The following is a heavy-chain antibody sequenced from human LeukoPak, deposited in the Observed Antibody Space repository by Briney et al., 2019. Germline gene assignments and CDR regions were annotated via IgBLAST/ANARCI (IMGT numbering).Heavy chain of an antibody. CDR2: IYTSGST. CDR1: GGSISSGSYY. Sequence: SQTLSLTCTVSGGSISSGSYYWSWIRQPAGKGLEWIGRIYTSGSTNYNPSLKSRVTISVDTSKNQFSLKLSSVTAADTAVYYCARGLRYFDWLRGEFDYWGQGTLVTVSS. V-gene: IGHV4-61*02. D-gene: IGHD3-9*01. J-gene: IGHJ4*02. CDR3: ARGLRYFDWLRGEFDY.